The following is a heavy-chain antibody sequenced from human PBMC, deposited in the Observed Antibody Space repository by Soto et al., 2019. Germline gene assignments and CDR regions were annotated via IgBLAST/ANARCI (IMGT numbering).Heavy chain of an antibody. J-gene: IGHJ4*02. D-gene: IGHD2-15*01. V-gene: IGHV1-8*01. CDR2: MSPKGGET. CDR1: GYSFTALD. Sequence: QVRLVQSGAEVKEPVASMKVSCKASGYSFTALDINWVRQAPGQGLEWMGWMSPKGGETGYAQKFQGIVAMTGDNSLTTVYMELSSLTPEDTAVYFCARGIAEGFDYWGPGTMVAVSS. CDR3: ARGIAEGFDY.